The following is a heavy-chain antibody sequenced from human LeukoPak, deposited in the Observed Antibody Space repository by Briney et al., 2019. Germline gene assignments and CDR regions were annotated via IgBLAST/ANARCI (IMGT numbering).Heavy chain of an antibody. D-gene: IGHD6-19*01. Sequence: SETLSLTCAASGDSISSYYWSWIRQPPGKGLEWIGYIYYSGSTNYNPSLKSRVTISVDTSKNQFSLKLSSVTAADTAVYYCARGGIAVAGTGPYYYYMDVWGKGTTVTVSS. CDR1: GDSISSYY. J-gene: IGHJ6*03. V-gene: IGHV4-59*01. CDR2: IYYSGST. CDR3: ARGGIAVAGTGPYYYYMDV.